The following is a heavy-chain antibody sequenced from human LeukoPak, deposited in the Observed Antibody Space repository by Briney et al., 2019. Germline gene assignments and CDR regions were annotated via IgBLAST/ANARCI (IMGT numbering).Heavy chain of an antibody. J-gene: IGHJ6*04. Sequence: GTSLRLSCAASGFTFSSYGMHWVRQAPGKGLEWVAVIWYDGSNKYYADSVKGRFTISRDNSKNTLYLQMNSLRAEATAVYYCARGSHYYGSGCPTYYYGMDVWGRGTTVTVSS. D-gene: IGHD3-10*01. V-gene: IGHV3-33*01. CDR1: GFTFSSYG. CDR2: IWYDGSNK. CDR3: ARGSHYYGSGCPTYYYGMDV.